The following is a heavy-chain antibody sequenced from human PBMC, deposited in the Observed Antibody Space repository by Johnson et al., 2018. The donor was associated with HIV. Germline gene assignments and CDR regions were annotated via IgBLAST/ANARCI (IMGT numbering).Heavy chain of an antibody. CDR1: GFTFDDYA. V-gene: IGHV3-9*01. CDR2: ISWNSGSI. J-gene: IGHJ3*02. CDR3: ARVQLLADDVFNI. D-gene: IGHD3-10*01. Sequence: VQLVESGGGLVQPGRSLRLSCAASGFTFDDYAMHWVRQAPGKGLEWVSGISWNSGSIGDADSVKGRFTISRDNAKNSLYLQMNSLRGEDTALYYCARVQLLADDVFNIWGQGTMVTVSS.